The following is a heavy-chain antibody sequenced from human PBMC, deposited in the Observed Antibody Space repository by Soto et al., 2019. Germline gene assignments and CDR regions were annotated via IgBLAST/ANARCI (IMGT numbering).Heavy chain of an antibody. J-gene: IGHJ4*02. CDR3: AKTGYSSGCSGGFFDS. CDR1: GFTFSTHG. D-gene: IGHD6-19*01. Sequence: SLRLSCVASGFTFSTHGMHWVRQAPGKGLEWVAIISYEGSNEHYADSVKGRFTISRDNSKNTVYLQMNSLRPEDTAVYYCAKTGYSSGCSGGFFDSWGQGTQVTVSS. CDR2: ISYEGSNE. V-gene: IGHV3-30*18.